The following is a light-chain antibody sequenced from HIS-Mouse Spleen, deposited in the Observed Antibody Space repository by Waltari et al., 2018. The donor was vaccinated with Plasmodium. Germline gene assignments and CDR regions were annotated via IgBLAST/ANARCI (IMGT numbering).Light chain of an antibody. CDR1: ALPKKY. Sequence: SYELTQPPSVSVSPGQTARITCSGDALPKKYAYWYQQKSGQAPVLVIYGNSNRPSGVPDRFSGSKSGTSASLAITGLQAEDEADYYCQSYDSSLSVVVFGGGTKLTVL. J-gene: IGLJ2*01. CDR3: QSYDSSLSVVV. V-gene: IGLV3-10*01. CDR2: GNS.